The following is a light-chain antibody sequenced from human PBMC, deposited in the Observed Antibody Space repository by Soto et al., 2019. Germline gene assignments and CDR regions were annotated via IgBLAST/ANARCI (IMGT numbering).Light chain of an antibody. J-gene: IGLJ1*01. V-gene: IGLV2-18*02. CDR3: NSYTGSSTYV. Sequence: SVLTQPPSGSGSPGQSGAISCTGTSSDVGSYNRVSWYQQPPGAAPKLMIYEVSNRPSGVPDRFSGSKSGNTASLTISGLQAEDEADYYCNSYTGSSTYVFGTGTKVPVL. CDR2: EVS. CDR1: SSDVGSYNR.